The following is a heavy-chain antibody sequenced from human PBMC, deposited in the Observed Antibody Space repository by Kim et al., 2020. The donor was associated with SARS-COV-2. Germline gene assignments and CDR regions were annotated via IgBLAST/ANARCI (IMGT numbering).Heavy chain of an antibody. CDR3: ARGRVALRIAARPLDY. J-gene: IGHJ4*01. V-gene: IGHV4-34*01. CDR2: INHSGST. CDR1: GGSFSGYY. D-gene: IGHD6-6*01. Sequence: SETLSLTCAVYGGSFSGYYCSWIRQPPGKGLEWIGEINHSGSTNYNPSLKSRVTISVDTSKNQFSLKLSSVTAADTAVYYCARGRVALRIAARPLDYWG.